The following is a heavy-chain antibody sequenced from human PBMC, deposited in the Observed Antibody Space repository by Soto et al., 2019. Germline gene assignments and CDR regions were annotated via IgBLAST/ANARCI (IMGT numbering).Heavy chain of an antibody. CDR2: ISYDGSNK. V-gene: IGHV3-30*18. J-gene: IGHJ6*02. CDR3: AKDLIWGLVYGDYTPYYYYYGMDV. CDR1: GFTFSSYG. D-gene: IGHD4-17*01. Sequence: GGSLRLSCAASGFTFSSYGMHWVRQAPGKGLEWVAVISYDGSNKYYADSVKGRFTISRDNSKNTLYLQMNSLRAEDTAVYYCAKDLIWGLVYGDYTPYYYYYGMDVWGQGTTVTVSS.